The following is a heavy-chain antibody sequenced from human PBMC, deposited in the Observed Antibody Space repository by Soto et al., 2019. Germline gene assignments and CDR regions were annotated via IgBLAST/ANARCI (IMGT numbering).Heavy chain of an antibody. CDR2: IYYSGST. CDR1: GDSFSSGDYY. CDR3: AILPTVDHEAFEI. V-gene: IGHV4-30-4*01. Sequence: QVQLQESGPGLVKPSQTLSLTCTVSGDSFSSGDYYWSWIRQPPGKGLEWIGYIYYSGSTYYNPSLKTPLTISLDTSTHHFSLKLSSVTAADPSVSFCAILPTVDHEAFEIWGQGTMVTVSS. D-gene: IGHD2-15*01. J-gene: IGHJ3*02.